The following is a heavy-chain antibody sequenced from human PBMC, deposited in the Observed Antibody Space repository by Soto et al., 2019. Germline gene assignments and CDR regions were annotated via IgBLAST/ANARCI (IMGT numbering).Heavy chain of an antibody. Sequence: PSETLSLTCTVSGGSISSSSYYWGWIRQPPGKGLEWIGSIYYSGSTYYNPSLKSRVTISVDTSKNQFSLKLSSVTAADTAVDYYARAYSGSGSYLPIYYYYGMDVWGQGTTVTVSS. CDR3: ARAYSGSGSYLPIYYYYGMDV. CDR2: IYYSGST. V-gene: IGHV4-39*07. CDR1: GGSISSSSYY. J-gene: IGHJ6*02. D-gene: IGHD3-10*01.